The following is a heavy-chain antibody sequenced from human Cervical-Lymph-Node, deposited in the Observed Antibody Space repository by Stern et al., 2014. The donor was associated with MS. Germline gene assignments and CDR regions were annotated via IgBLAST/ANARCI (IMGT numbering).Heavy chain of an antibody. D-gene: IGHD6-13*01. J-gene: IGHJ5*02. CDR3: ALSSETSDRWYSLGDDL. Sequence: QVKLVQSGDEVTKTGSSVKVSCKASGGTFSKFPSSWVRQAPGPGLEWMGGILPVCGSPTFVHEFMCRVTITADVSTSTVYMELSSLRSDDTAVYYCALSSETSDRWYSLGDDLWCQGTLVTFSS. CDR2: ILPVCGSP. CDR1: GGTFSKFP. V-gene: IGHV1-69*01.